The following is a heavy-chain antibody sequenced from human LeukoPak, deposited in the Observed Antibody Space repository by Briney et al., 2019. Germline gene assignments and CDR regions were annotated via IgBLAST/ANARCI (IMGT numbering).Heavy chain of an antibody. CDR1: GFTFRNYW. Sequence: GGSLRLSCAASGFTFRNYWMPWVRHAPGKGLVWVSRVKGEGSFTDYADSVKGRFTISRDNAKNTLYLQMYSLRAEDTAAYYCVRDGDDYNFDYWGQGSLVTVSS. J-gene: IGHJ4*02. CDR3: VRDGDDYNFDY. V-gene: IGHV3-74*01. CDR2: VKGEGSFT. D-gene: IGHD5-24*01.